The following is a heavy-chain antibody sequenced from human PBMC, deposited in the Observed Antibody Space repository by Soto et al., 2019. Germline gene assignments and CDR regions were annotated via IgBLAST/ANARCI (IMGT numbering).Heavy chain of an antibody. CDR1: GGTFRSYA. CDR3: ARDRYGAAGFDY. CDR2: IIPIFVTA. J-gene: IGHJ4*02. V-gene: IGHV1-69*12. D-gene: IGHD6-25*01. Sequence: QVQLVQSGAEVKKPGSSVKVSCKASGGTFRSYAISWVRQATGQGLEWMGGIIPIFVTANYAQKFQGRVTITADESTSTAYMELSSLRSEDTAVYYCARDRYGAAGFDYWGQGTLVSVSS.